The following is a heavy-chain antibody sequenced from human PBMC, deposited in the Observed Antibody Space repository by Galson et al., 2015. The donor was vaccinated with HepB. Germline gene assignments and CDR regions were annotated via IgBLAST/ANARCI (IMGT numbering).Heavy chain of an antibody. CDR2: IKSKTDGGTT. CDR1: GFTFSNAW. D-gene: IGHD3-10*01. V-gene: IGHV3-15*01. Sequence: SLRLSCAAFGFTFSNAWMSWVRQAPGKGLEWVGRIKSKTDGGTTDYAAPVKGRFTISRDDSKNTLYLQMNSLKTEDTAVYYCTTDRVVRGADYWGQGTLVTVSS. CDR3: TTDRVVRGADY. J-gene: IGHJ4*02.